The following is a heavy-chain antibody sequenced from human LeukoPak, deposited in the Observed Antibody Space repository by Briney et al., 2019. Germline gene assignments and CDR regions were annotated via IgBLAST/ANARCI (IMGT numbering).Heavy chain of an antibody. V-gene: IGHV3-11*01. CDR2: ISSSGSTI. D-gene: IGHD5-18*01. CDR1: GFTFSDYY. J-gene: IGHJ4*02. CDR3: ARDVSWIQLQRD. Sequence: GGSLRLSCAASGFTFSDYYMSWIRQAPGKGLEWVSYISSSGSTICYADSVKGRFTISRDNAKNSLYLQMNSLRAEDTAVYYCARDVSWIQLQRDWGQGTLVTVSS.